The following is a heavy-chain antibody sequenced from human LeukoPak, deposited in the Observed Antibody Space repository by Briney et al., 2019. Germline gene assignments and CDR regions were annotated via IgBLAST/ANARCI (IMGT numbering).Heavy chain of an antibody. J-gene: IGHJ6*02. V-gene: IGHV1-69*13. CDR2: IIPIFGTA. CDR3: ARDFERDGYNYYYYGMDV. D-gene: IGHD5-24*01. CDR1: GGTFSSYA. Sequence: ASVKVSCKASGGTFSSYAISWVRQAPGQGLEWMGGIIPIFGTANYAQKFQGRVTITADESTSTAYMELSSLRSEDTAVYYCARDFERDGYNYYYYGMDVWGQGTTVTVSS.